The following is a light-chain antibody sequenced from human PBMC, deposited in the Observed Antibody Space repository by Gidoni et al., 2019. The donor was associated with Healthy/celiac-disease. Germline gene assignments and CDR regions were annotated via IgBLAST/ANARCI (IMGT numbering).Light chain of an antibody. V-gene: IGLV1-44*01. J-gene: IGLJ3*02. CDR3: AALDDSLNGWV. Sequence: QSVLTQPPSASGTPGQRVTISCSGSSSNIGSNPVNWYQQLPGTAPKLLIYSNNQRPSGVPDRFSGSKSGTSASLAISGLQSEDEADYYCAALDDSLNGWVFGGGTKLTVL. CDR1: SSNIGSNP. CDR2: SNN.